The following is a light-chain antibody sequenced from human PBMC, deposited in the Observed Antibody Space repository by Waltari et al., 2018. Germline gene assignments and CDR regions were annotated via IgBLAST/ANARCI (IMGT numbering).Light chain of an antibody. CDR3: QQYKDLPRT. J-gene: IGKJ1*01. Sequence: DIQMTQSPSSMSASVGDRVSITCQASQDIRNYLSWYQQKPGKAPKRLIYDASNLETGVPSRFSGSASGTDFTFTISSLQPEDIGTYYCQQYKDLPRTFGQGTKVEFK. CDR2: DAS. CDR1: QDIRNY. V-gene: IGKV1-33*01.